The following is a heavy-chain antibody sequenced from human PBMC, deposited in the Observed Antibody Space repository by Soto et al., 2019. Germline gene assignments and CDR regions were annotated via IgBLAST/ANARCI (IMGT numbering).Heavy chain of an antibody. D-gene: IGHD6-13*01. CDR2: ILYDGSNK. CDR1: GFTFSTYP. J-gene: IGHJ4*02. CDR3: ARDVAAGTLDY. Sequence: QVQLVESGGDVVQPGRSLRLSCAASGFTFSTYPMHWVRQAPGKGLGWVALILYDGSNKYYADSVKGRFTVSRDNSYNTLYLQMNSLRADDTAVYYCARDVAAGTLDYWGQGTLVTVSS. V-gene: IGHV3-30*01.